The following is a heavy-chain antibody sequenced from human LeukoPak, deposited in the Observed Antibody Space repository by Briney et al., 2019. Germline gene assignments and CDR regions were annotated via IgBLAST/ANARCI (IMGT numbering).Heavy chain of an antibody. V-gene: IGHV1-69*05. CDR3: ARDVDNWNDVGDY. CDR1: GYTLTGYH. Sequence: SVKVSCKASGYTLTGYHLHWVRQAPGQGLEWMGRIIPIFGTANYAQKFQGRVTITTDESTSTAYMELSSLRSEDTAVYYCARDVDNWNDVGDYWGQGTLVTVSS. J-gene: IGHJ4*02. CDR2: IIPIFGTA. D-gene: IGHD1-1*01.